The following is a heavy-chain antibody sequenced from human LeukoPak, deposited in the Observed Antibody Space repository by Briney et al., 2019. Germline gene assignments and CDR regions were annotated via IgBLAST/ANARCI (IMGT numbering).Heavy chain of an antibody. V-gene: IGHV3-21*01. D-gene: IGHD3-3*01. J-gene: IGHJ5*02. Sequence: GGSLRLSCAASGFIFTSNRMNWVRQAPGKGLEWVSSISPSSSSIYYADSVRGRFTVSRDNAKKSLSLQMNSLRVEDTAIYYCARETYNDFWSGLNWFDPWGQGTLVTVSS. CDR3: ARETYNDFWSGLNWFDP. CDR1: GFIFTSNR. CDR2: ISPSSSSI.